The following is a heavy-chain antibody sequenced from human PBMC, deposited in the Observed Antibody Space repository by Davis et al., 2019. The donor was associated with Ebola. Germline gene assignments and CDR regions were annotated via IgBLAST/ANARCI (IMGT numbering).Heavy chain of an antibody. CDR1: GFTFRSWD. Sequence: GGSLRLSCAASGFTFRSWDMNWVRQAPGKGLEWVSYISNTAKTIYYADSVKGRFTISRDNTRDSVYLQMDSLGVDDTAAYYCATDWGLGYCSNSTCSEVGWGQGTLVTVSS. CDR2: ISNTAKTI. CDR3: ATDWGLGYCSNSTCSEVG. D-gene: IGHD2-2*01. J-gene: IGHJ4*02. V-gene: IGHV3-48*03.